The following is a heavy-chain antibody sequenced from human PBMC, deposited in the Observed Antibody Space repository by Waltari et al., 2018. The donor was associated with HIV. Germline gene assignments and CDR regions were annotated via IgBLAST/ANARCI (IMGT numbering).Heavy chain of an antibody. CDR1: GESFSGYY. D-gene: IGHD3-22*01. V-gene: IGHV4-34*01. Sequence: QVHLQQWGAGLLKPSETLSLTCAVYGESFSGYYWNWIRQSPGKGLEWIGESNHGGNANYSPSLKSRVTMSVNTSGNHLALKLTAVTAANAALYYCARSYYYERSSHYKFDCWGQGTLLTVSS. J-gene: IGHJ4*02. CDR2: SNHGGNA. CDR3: ARSYYYERSSHYKFDC.